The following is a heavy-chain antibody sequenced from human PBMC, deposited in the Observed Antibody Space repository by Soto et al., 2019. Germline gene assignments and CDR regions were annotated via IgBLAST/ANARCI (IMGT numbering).Heavy chain of an antibody. CDR1: GGSISSGGYY. J-gene: IGHJ5*02. D-gene: IGHD3-16*02. CDR2: IYYSGRT. V-gene: IGHV4-31*03. CDR3: ARGEGDYVWGSCRHNWFDP. Sequence: QVQLQESGPGLVKPSQTLSLTCTVSGGSISSGGYYWSWIRQHPRNGLEWNGYIYYSGRTYYNPSLKSRVTISVDTSKNQFSLKLSSVTAADTAVYYCARGEGDYVWGSCRHNWFDPWGQGTLVTVCS.